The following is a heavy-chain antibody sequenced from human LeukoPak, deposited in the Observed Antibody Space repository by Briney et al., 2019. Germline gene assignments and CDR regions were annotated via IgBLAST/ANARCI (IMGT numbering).Heavy chain of an antibody. J-gene: IGHJ4*02. CDR2: IFPGDSDT. V-gene: IGHV5-51*01. CDR1: GYSFTNYW. CDR3: ASVSGGDFDY. Sequence: GESLKISCKVSGYSFTNYWIAWVRQMPGKGLEWLGIIFPGDSDTRYSPSFQGQVTISADNSISTAYLQWSSLKASDTAMYYCASVSGGDFDYWGQGTLVTVSS. D-gene: IGHD1-26*01.